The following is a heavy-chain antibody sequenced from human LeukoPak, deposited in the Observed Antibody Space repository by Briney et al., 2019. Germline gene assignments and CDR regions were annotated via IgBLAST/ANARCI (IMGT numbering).Heavy chain of an antibody. CDR1: GGSISSGDYY. CDR3: AGNQLLWFGDFFH. J-gene: IGHJ4*02. D-gene: IGHD3-10*01. V-gene: IGHV4-30-4*01. CDR2: IYSSGNT. Sequence: PSQTLSLTCTVSGGSISSGDYYWSWIRQPPGKGLEWIGYIYSSGNTYYNPSLKSRVTISVDTSKNQFTLRLSSVTAADTAVYYCAGNQLLWFGDFFHWGQGTLVTVSS.